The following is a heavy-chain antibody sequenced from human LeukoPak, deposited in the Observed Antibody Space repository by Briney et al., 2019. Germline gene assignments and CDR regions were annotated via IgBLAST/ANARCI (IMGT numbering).Heavy chain of an antibody. Sequence: ASVKVSCKVSGYTLTELSMHWVRQAPGKGLEWMGGFDPEDGETIYAQKFQGRVSMTTDTSTSTAFMDLRSLRSDDTAVYYCAREGAERYYDILTGYYSLSFFDYWGQGTLVTVSS. CDR3: AREGAERYYDILTGYYSLSFFDY. V-gene: IGHV1-24*01. CDR2: FDPEDGET. J-gene: IGHJ4*02. CDR1: GYTLTELS. D-gene: IGHD3-9*01.